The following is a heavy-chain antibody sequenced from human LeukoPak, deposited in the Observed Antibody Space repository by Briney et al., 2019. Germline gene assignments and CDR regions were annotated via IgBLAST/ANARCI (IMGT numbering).Heavy chain of an antibody. CDR2: FDPEDGET. Sequence: ASVKVSCKVSGYTLTELSMHWVRQAPGKGLESMGGFDPEDGETIYAQRFQGRVTMTEDTSTDTAYMELSSLRSEDTAVYYCATVRGIAVANWFDPWGQGTLVTVSS. J-gene: IGHJ5*02. V-gene: IGHV1-24*01. D-gene: IGHD6-19*01. CDR1: GYTLTELS. CDR3: ATVRGIAVANWFDP.